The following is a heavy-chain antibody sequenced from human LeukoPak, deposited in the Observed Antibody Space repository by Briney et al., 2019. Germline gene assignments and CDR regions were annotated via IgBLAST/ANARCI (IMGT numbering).Heavy chain of an antibody. CDR3: AREDRVSAFDI. V-gene: IGHV4-34*01. CDR1: GGSFSGYY. Sequence: PSETLSLTCAVYGGSFSGYYWSWIRQPPGKGLEWIGEINHSGSTNYNPSLKSRVTISVDTSKNQFSLKLSSVTAADTAMYYCAREDRVSAFDIWGQGTMVTVSS. J-gene: IGHJ3*02. D-gene: IGHD3-3*01. CDR2: INHSGST.